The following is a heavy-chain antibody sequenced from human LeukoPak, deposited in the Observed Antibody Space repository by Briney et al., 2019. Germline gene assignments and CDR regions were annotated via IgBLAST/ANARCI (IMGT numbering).Heavy chain of an antibody. CDR3: ARDGYSYSNWFDP. D-gene: IGHD5-18*01. CDR2: INPNSGGT. V-gene: IGHV1-2*02. CDR1: GYTLTSYD. J-gene: IGHJ5*02. Sequence: ASVKVSCKASGYTLTSYDINWVRQATGQGLEWMGWINPNSGGTNYAQKFQGRVTMTRDTSISTAYMELSRLRSDDTAVYYCARDGYSYSNWFDPWGQGTLVTVSS.